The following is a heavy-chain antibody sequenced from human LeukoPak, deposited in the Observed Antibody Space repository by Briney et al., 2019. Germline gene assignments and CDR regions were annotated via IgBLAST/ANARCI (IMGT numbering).Heavy chain of an antibody. CDR3: TTEVTLRYFDWLLSRVSSY. CDR2: IKSKTDGGTT. D-gene: IGHD3-9*01. CDR1: GFTFSDAW. Sequence: PGGSLRLSCAASGFTFSDAWMSWVRQAPGKGLEWVGRIKSKTDGGTTDYAAPVKGRFTISRDDSKNTLYLQMNSLKTEDTAVYYCTTEVTLRYFDWLLSRVSSYWGQGTLATVSS. J-gene: IGHJ4*02. V-gene: IGHV3-15*01.